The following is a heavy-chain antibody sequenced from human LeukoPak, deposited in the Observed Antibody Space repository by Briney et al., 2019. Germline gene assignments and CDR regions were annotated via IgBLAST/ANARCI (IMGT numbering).Heavy chain of an antibody. CDR1: GGSISSYY. CDR3: ATMSSDGKLDY. D-gene: IGHD6-25*01. CDR2: IYYSGST. V-gene: IGHV4-59*01. Sequence: SETLSLTCTVSGGSISSYYWSWIWQPPGKGLEWIGYIYYSGSTNYNPSLKSRVTISVDTSKNQFSLKLSSVTAADTAVYYCATMSSDGKLDYWGQGTLVTVSS. J-gene: IGHJ4*02.